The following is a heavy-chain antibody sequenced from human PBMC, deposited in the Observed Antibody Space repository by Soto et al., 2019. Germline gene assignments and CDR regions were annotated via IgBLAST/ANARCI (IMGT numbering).Heavy chain of an antibody. Sequence: GGSLRLSCAASGFTFSSYAMSWVRQAPGKGLEWVSAISGSGGSTYYADSVKGRFTISRDNSKNTLYLQMNSLRAEDTAVYYCAKSVYCSGGSCFQYYYYYGMDVWGQGTTVTVSS. J-gene: IGHJ6*02. D-gene: IGHD2-15*01. CDR2: ISGSGGST. CDR1: GFTFSSYA. V-gene: IGHV3-23*01. CDR3: AKSVYCSGGSCFQYYYYYGMDV.